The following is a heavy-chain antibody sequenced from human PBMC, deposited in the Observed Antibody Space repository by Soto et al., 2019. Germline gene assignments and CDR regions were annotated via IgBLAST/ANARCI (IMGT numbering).Heavy chain of an antibody. D-gene: IGHD1-7*01. Sequence: SVEVYFRASCYTFRSYDINWVRQATGQGLEWMGWMNPNSGNTGYAQNFQGRVTMTRNTSISTAYMELSSLRSEDTAVYYCARGRTGTTITWGQGTLVTVSS. J-gene: IGHJ5*02. CDR3: ARGRTGTTIT. CDR2: MNPNSGNT. CDR1: CYTFRSYD. V-gene: IGHV1-8*01.